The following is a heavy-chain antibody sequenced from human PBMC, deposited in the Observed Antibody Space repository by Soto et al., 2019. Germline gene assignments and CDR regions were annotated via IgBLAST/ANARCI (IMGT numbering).Heavy chain of an antibody. J-gene: IGHJ5*02. CDR3: VRDQDSRGYSVFNL. Sequence: GGSLRLSCSVSGFSFSNYAMTWVRQAPGKGLEWVSSISNDGSSTTYADSVKGRFTISRDNARNTLYLQMNSLRADDTAVYFCVRDQDSRGYSVFNLWGQGAQVTVAS. D-gene: IGHD3-22*01. V-gene: IGHV3-74*01. CDR1: GFSFSNYA. CDR2: ISNDGSST.